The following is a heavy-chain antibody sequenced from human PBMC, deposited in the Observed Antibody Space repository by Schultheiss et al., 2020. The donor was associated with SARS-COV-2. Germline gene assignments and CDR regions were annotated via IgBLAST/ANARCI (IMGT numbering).Heavy chain of an antibody. CDR1: GFTFSNYA. CDR2: ISSSGAST. D-gene: IGHD1-26*01. CDR3: AKASGSYRYYYYGMDV. Sequence: GGSLRLSCAASGFTFSNYAMSWVRQAPGKGLEWVSGISSSGASTYYADSVKGRFTISRDNSKNTLYLQMNSLRAEDTAVYYCAKASGSYRYYYYGMDVWGQGTTVTVSS. V-gene: IGHV3-23*01. J-gene: IGHJ6*02.